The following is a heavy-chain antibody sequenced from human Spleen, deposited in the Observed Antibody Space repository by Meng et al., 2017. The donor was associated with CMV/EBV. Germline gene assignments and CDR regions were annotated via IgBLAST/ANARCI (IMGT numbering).Heavy chain of an antibody. V-gene: IGHV3-23*01. J-gene: IGHJ4*02. CDR3: AKERIAVAGTFLDF. D-gene: IGHD6-19*01. CDR2: ISGSGGST. Sequence: GGSLRLSCAGSGFTFSSYAMSWVRQAPGKGLEWVSAISGSGGSTYYADSVKGRFTISRDNSKNTLYLQVNSLRAEDTAVYYCAKERIAVAGTFLDFWGQGTLVTVSS. CDR1: GFTFSSYA.